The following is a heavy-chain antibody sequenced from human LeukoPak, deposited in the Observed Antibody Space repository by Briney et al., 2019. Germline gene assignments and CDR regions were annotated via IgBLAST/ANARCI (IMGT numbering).Heavy chain of an antibody. D-gene: IGHD3-10*01. V-gene: IGHV3-30*04. CDR1: GFAFSKYS. CDR3: ARVDELFYYGSGPDY. CDR2: ISYDGKTE. Sequence: GGSLRLSCAASGFAFSKYSMHWVRQAPGKGLDWVAVISYDGKTEYYGDLVKGRFTVSRDNYRNILFLQMNNLRIEDTAVYYCARVDELFYYGSGPDYRGLGTLVTVSS. J-gene: IGHJ4*01.